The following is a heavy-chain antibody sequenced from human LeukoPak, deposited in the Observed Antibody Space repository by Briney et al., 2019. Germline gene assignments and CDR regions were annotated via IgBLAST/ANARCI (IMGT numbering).Heavy chain of an antibody. V-gene: IGHV4-34*01. CDR2: INHSGST. CDR1: GFTFSSYT. D-gene: IGHD5-24*01. Sequence: GSLRLSCAASGFTFSSYTMNWVRQPPGKGLEWIGEINHSGSTNYNPSLKSRVTISVDTSKNQFSLKLSSVTAADTAVYYCARGRWLQSLDYWGQGTLVTVSS. J-gene: IGHJ4*02. CDR3: ARGRWLQSLDY.